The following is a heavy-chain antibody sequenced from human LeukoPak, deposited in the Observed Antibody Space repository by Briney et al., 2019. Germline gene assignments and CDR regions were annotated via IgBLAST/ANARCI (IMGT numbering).Heavy chain of an antibody. D-gene: IGHD3-3*01. CDR3: APDAYDFWSGYGMDV. CDR1: GFTFSSYS. CDR2: ISSSSSYI. Sequence: GGSLRLSCAASGFTFSSYSMNWVRQAPGKGLEWVSSISSSSSYIYYADSVKGRFTISRDNAKNSLYLQMNSLRAEDTAVYYCAPDAYDFWSGYGMDVWGQGTTVTVPS. J-gene: IGHJ6*02. V-gene: IGHV3-21*01.